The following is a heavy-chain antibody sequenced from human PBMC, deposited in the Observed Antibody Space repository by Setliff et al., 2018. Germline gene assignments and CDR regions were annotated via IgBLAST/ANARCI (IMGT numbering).Heavy chain of an antibody. CDR1: GGSLSGAS. CDR3: AKGGTYRYFDY. CDR2: VFYSGAT. V-gene: IGHV4-61*08. Sequence: SETLSLTCTVSGGSLSGASIVTWIRQPPGKGLEFIGYVFYSGATKYDSSLKSRVTMSVDTSKSQFSLKLRSGTAADTAMYYCAKGGTYRYFDYWGQGTLVTVSS. J-gene: IGHJ4*02.